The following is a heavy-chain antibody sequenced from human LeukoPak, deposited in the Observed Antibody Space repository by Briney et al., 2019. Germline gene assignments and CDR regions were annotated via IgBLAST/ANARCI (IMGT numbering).Heavy chain of an antibody. CDR3: ARASHYYYDSSGYPSDAFDI. Sequence: PSETLSLTCTVSGGSISSYYWSWIRQPPGKGLEWLGYIYYSGSTNYNPSLKSRVTISVDTSKNQFSLKLSSVTAADTAVYYCARASHYYYDSSGYPSDAFDIWGQGTMVTVSS. J-gene: IGHJ3*02. CDR1: GGSISSYY. D-gene: IGHD3-22*01. CDR2: IYYSGST. V-gene: IGHV4-59*01.